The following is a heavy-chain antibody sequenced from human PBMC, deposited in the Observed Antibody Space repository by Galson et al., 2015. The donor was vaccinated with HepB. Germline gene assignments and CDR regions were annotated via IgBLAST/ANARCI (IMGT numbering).Heavy chain of an antibody. CDR2: FDPEDGET. CDR1: GYTLTELS. Sequence: SVKVSCKVSGYTLTELSMHWVRQAPGKGLEWMGGFDPEDGETIYAQRFQGRVTMTEDTSTDTAYMELSSLRSEDTAVYYCASVPGGYSYGRRYYFDYWGQGTLVTVSS. CDR3: ASVPGGYSYGRRYYFDY. V-gene: IGHV1-24*01. J-gene: IGHJ4*02. D-gene: IGHD5-18*01.